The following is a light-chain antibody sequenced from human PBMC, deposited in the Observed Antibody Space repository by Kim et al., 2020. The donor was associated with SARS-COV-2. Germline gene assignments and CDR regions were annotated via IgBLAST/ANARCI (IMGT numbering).Light chain of an antibody. J-gene: IGKJ4*01. V-gene: IGKV3-11*01. CDR3: QQRSNFGT. CDR2: DAS. CDR1: QSVSSY. Sequence: EIVLTQSPATLSLSPGERATLSCRASQSVSSYLAWYQQKPGQAPRLLIYDASNRATGIPARFSGSGSGTDFTLTISSLEPEDFAVYYCQQRSNFGTFGGGTKVDIK.